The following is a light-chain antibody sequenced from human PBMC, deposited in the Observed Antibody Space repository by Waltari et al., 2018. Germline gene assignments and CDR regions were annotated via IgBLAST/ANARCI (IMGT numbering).Light chain of an antibody. CDR2: DVS. Sequence: QSALTQPASVSGSPGQSITISCTGTSMAVGGYNYVSWYQQHPGKAPKLMIYDVSKRPSGVSNRFSGSKSGNTASLTISGLQAEDEADYYCSSYTSSSTYVFGTGTKVTVL. J-gene: IGLJ1*01. V-gene: IGLV2-14*01. CDR1: SMAVGGYNY. CDR3: SSYTSSSTYV.